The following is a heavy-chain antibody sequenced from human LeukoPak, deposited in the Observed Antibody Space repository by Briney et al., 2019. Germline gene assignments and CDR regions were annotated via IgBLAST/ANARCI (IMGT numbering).Heavy chain of an antibody. J-gene: IGHJ5*02. CDR2: ISAYNGNT. V-gene: IGHV1-18*01. CDR3: ARVSLAYCGGDCYYNWFDP. Sequence: ASVKVSCKASGYTFTSYGISWVRQAPGQGLEWMGWISAYNGNTNYAQKLQGRVTMTTDTSTSTAYMELRSLRSDDTAVYYCARVSLAYCGGDCYYNWFDPWGQGTLVTVSS. D-gene: IGHD2-21*01. CDR1: GYTFTSYG.